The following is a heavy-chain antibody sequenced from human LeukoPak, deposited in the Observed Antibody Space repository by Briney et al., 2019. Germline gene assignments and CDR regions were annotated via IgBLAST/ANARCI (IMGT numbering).Heavy chain of an antibody. V-gene: IGHV3-74*01. CDR3: ATSRTFDY. CDR2: INSDGSST. J-gene: IGHJ4*02. Sequence: GGSLGLSCAASGFTFSSYWMHWVRQAPGKGLMWVSHINSDGSSTNYADSVKGRFTISRDNAKNTLFLQMNSLRAEDTAVYYCATSRTFDYWGQGTLVTVSS. CDR1: GFTFSSYW.